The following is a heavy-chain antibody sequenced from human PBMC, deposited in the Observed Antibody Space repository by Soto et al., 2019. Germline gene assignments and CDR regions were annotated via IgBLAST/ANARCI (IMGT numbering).Heavy chain of an antibody. CDR1: GFTFSSYA. CDR3: ARDSGSYYS. D-gene: IGHD1-26*01. V-gene: IGHV3-30-3*01. J-gene: IGHJ4*02. Sequence: GGSLRLSCAASGFTFSSYAMHWVRQAPGKGLEWVAVISYDGSNKYYAXXXXXXXXXXXXXXXNTLYLQMNSLRAEDAAVYYCARDSGSYYSWGQGTLVTVSS. CDR2: ISYDGSNK.